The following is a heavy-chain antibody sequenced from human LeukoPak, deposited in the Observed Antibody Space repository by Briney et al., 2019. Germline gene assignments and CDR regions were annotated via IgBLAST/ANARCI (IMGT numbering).Heavy chain of an antibody. V-gene: IGHV3-21*01. Sequence: GGSLRLSCAASGFTFSSYSMNWVRRAPGKGLEWVSSISSSSSYIYYADSVKGRFTISRDNAKNSLYLQMNSLRAEDTAVYYCARGGSSWLNNWFDPWGQGTLVTVSS. CDR1: GFTFSSYS. D-gene: IGHD6-13*01. CDR3: ARGGSSWLNNWFDP. CDR2: ISSSSSYI. J-gene: IGHJ5*02.